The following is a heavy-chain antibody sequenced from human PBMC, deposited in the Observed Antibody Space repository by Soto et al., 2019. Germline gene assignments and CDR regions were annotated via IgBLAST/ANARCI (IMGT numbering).Heavy chain of an antibody. D-gene: IGHD5-12*01. Sequence: SETLSVTCAVSGGSISSSNWWSWVRQPPGKGLEWIGEIYHSGSTNYNPSLKSRVTISVDKSKNQFSLKLSSVTAADTAVYYCARDFYSGYDPTHYYYGMDVWGQGTTVTVSS. CDR3: ARDFYSGYDPTHYYYGMDV. CDR2: IYHSGST. J-gene: IGHJ6*02. CDR1: GGSISSSNW. V-gene: IGHV4-4*02.